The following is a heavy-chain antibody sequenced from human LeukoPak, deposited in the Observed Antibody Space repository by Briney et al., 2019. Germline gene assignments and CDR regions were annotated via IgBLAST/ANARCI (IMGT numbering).Heavy chain of an antibody. CDR3: ARASIHYRGSHYTFDY. CDR2: INPSGGST. CDR1: GYTFTSYY. D-gene: IGHD1-26*01. Sequence: DSVKVSCKASGYTFTSYYMHWVRQAPGQGLEWMGIINPSGGSTSYAQKFQGRVTMTRDMSTSTVYMELSSLRSEDTAVYYCARASIHYRGSHYTFDYWGQGTLVTVSS. V-gene: IGHV1-46*01. J-gene: IGHJ4*02.